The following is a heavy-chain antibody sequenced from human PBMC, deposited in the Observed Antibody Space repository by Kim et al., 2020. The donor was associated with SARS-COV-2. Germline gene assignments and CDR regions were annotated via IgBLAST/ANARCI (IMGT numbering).Heavy chain of an antibody. D-gene: IGHD3-22*01. Sequence: KGRFTISRDNSKNTLYPQMNSLRAEDTAVYFCAKDGTYDSSGYYYDFDYWDQGTLVTVSS. V-gene: IGHV3-23*01. J-gene: IGHJ4*02. CDR3: AKDGTYDSSGYYYDFDY.